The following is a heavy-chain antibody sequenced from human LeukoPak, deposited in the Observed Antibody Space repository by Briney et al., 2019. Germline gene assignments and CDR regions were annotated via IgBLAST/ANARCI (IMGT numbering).Heavy chain of an antibody. J-gene: IGHJ3*02. CDR1: GFTVSSND. V-gene: IGHV3-53*01. D-gene: IGHD6-13*01. Sequence: PGGSLRLSCAASGFTVSSNDMSWVRQAPGKGLEWVSLIYSGGSTYYADSLKGRFTISRDNSKNTLYLQMNSLRADDTAVYYCAKDWPSEWQQLPDYDAFDIWGQGTMVTVSS. CDR2: IYSGGST. CDR3: AKDWPSEWQQLPDYDAFDI.